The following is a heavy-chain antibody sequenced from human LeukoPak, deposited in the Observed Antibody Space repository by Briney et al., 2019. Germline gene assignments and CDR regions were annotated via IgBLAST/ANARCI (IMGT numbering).Heavy chain of an antibody. D-gene: IGHD3-10*01. CDR2: INHSGST. J-gene: IGHJ6*02. CDR3: ARARVYYYGSGYYYYGMDV. CDR1: GGSFSGYY. Sequence: PSETLSLTCAVYGGSFSGYYWSWIRQSPGKGLEWIGEINHSGSTNYNPSLKSRVTISVDTSKNQFSLKLSSVTAADTAVYYCARARVYYYGSGYYYYGMDVWGQRTTVTVSS. V-gene: IGHV4-34*01.